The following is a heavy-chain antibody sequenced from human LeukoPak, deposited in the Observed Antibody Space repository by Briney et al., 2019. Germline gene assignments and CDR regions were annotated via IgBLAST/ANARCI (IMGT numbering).Heavy chain of an antibody. CDR1: GITVSSNY. D-gene: IGHD1-1*01. Sequence: GGSLRLSCAASGITVSSNYMSWVRQAPGKGLEWVSIIYANGNTYYADSVKGRFTISRDNSKNTLYLHMNSLRAEDTAIYYCVKDGHWTFDYWGQGTLVTVSS. CDR2: IYANGNT. V-gene: IGHV3-66*03. J-gene: IGHJ4*02. CDR3: VKDGHWTFDY.